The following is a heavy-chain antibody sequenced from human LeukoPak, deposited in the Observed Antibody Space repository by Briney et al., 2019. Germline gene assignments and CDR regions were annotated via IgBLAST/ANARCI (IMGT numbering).Heavy chain of an antibody. CDR3: ARDRLQLQS. Sequence: SETLSLTCTVSGGSISNYYWNWVRQPPGKGLEWIGYIYYTGNTNYNPSLKSRVTISVDTSKNQFSLKLSSVTAADTAVYYCARDRLQLQSWGQGTLVTVSS. V-gene: IGHV4-59*01. CDR1: GGSISNYY. CDR2: IYYTGNT. D-gene: IGHD1-1*01. J-gene: IGHJ5*02.